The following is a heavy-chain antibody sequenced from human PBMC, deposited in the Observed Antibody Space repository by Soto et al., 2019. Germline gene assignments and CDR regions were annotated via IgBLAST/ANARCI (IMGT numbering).Heavy chain of an antibody. D-gene: IGHD5-12*01. CDR1: GFTFSSYS. V-gene: IGHV3-21*01. CDR3: ARESGYDSPVFDY. CDR2: ISSSSSYI. Sequence: GGSLRLSCAASGFTFSSYSMNWVRQAPGKGLEWVSSISSSSSYIYYADSVKGRFTISRDNAKNSLYLQMNSLRAEDTAVYYCARESGYDSPVFDYWGQGTLVTVSS. J-gene: IGHJ4*02.